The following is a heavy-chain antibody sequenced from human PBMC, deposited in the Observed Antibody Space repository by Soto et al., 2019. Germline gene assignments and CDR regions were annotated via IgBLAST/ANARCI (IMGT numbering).Heavy chain of an antibody. J-gene: IGHJ6*02. CDR3: ARDRLVESGYDWGGYYYCGMDV. CDR1: GGSISSYY. CDR2: IYYSGSS. V-gene: IGHV4-59*01. Sequence: SETLSLTCTVSGGSISSYYWSWIRQPPGKGLEWIGYIYYSGSSNFNPSLKSRVTISVDTSKNQFSLKLSSVTAAHTAVYYCARDRLVESGYDWGGYYYCGMDVWGQGTTVTVSS. D-gene: IGHD5-12*01.